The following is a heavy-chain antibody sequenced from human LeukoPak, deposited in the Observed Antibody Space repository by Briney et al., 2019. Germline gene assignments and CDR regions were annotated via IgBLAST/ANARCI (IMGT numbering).Heavy chain of an antibody. D-gene: IGHD3-22*01. Sequence: SETLSLTCTVSGGSISSYYWSWIRQPPATGLEWIGYIYYSGSTNYNPSLKSRVTISVDTSKSQFSLRLSSVTAADTAVYYCATYESYYDTINWGQGTLVTVSS. V-gene: IGHV4-59*08. CDR3: ATYESYYDTIN. J-gene: IGHJ4*02. CDR1: GGSISSYY. CDR2: IYYSGST.